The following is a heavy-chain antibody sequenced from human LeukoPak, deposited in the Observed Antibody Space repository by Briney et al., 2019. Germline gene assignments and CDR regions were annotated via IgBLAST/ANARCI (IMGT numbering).Heavy chain of an antibody. CDR3: ARDLRDGYNWSDY. D-gene: IGHD5-24*01. CDR2: ISSDGSNK. J-gene: IGHJ4*02. CDR1: GFTFSSYA. V-gene: IGHV3-30-3*01. Sequence: GGSLRPSCAASGFTFSSYAIHWVRQAPGKGLEWVAFISSDGSNKYFADSVKGRFTISRDNSKHTLYLQMNSLRPEDTAVYYCARDLRDGYNWSDYWGQGTLVTVSS.